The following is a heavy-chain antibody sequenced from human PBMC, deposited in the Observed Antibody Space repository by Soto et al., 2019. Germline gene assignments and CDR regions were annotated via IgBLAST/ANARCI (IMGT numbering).Heavy chain of an antibody. Sequence: GASVKVSCKASGYTFTGYYRHWVRQAPGQGLEWMGWINPNSGGTNYAQKFQGWVTMTRDTSISTAYMELSRLRSDDTAVYYCARDRFLEWSFDYWGQGTLVTVSS. J-gene: IGHJ4*02. CDR2: INPNSGGT. CDR3: ARDRFLEWSFDY. V-gene: IGHV1-2*04. CDR1: GYTFTGYY. D-gene: IGHD3-3*01.